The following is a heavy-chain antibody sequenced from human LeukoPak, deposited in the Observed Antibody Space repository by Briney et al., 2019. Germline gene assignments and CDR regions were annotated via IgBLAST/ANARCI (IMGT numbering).Heavy chain of an antibody. CDR2: IYSGGST. CDR3: SRGLYYYDSSGYLYY. D-gene: IGHD3-22*01. CDR1: GFTVSSNY. J-gene: IGHJ4*02. V-gene: IGHV3-53*01. Sequence: GGSLRLSCAASGFTVSSNYMRWVRQAPGKGLEWVSVIYSGGSTYYADSVKGRFTISRDNSKNTLYLQMHSLRVEDTAVYYCSRGLYYYDSSGYLYYWGQGTLVTVSS.